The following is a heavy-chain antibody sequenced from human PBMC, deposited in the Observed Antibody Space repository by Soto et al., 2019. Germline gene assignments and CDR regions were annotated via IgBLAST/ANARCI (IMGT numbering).Heavy chain of an antibody. Sequence: QVQLVQSGAEVKKPGASVKVSCKASGYTFINYGISWVRQAPGQGLEWMGWINTYNGNTNYAKKFQGRVTMTTDTSTSTAYMELRSLRSDDTAGYHCARDPVGPAGFDPWGQGTLVTVSS. D-gene: IGHD1-26*01. CDR2: INTYNGNT. CDR3: ARDPVGPAGFDP. V-gene: IGHV1-18*01. J-gene: IGHJ5*02. CDR1: GYTFINYG.